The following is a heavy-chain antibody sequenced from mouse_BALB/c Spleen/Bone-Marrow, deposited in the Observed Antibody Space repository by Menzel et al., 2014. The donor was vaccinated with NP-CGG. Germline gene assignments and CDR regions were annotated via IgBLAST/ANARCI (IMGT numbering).Heavy chain of an antibody. CDR3: ARGEIYYYGSTHYFDY. V-gene: IGHV5-6-5*01. Sequence: EVQGEESGGGLVKPGGSLKLSCAASGFTFSSYAMSWVRQTPEKRLEWVASITRGGNTYYPDSVKGRFTISRDNARDILYLQMSSLRSEDTAMYYCARGEIYYYGSTHYFDYLGHTATPTISS. D-gene: IGHD1-1*01. J-gene: IGHJ2*01. CDR1: GFTFSSYA. CDR2: ITRGGNT.